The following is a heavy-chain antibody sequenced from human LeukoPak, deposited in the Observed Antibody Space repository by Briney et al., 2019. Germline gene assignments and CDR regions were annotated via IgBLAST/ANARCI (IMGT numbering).Heavy chain of an antibody. CDR1: GFTFDDYA. V-gene: IGHV3-9*01. CDR2: ISWNSGSI. CDR3: AKDMGGIVVVQGGAFDI. D-gene: IGHD2-21*01. J-gene: IGHJ3*02. Sequence: GGSLRLSCAASGFTFDDYAMRWVRQAPGKGLEWVSGISWNSGSIGYADSVKGRFTISRDNAKNSLYLQMNSLRAEDTALYYCAKDMGGIVVVQGGAFDIWGQGTMVTVSS.